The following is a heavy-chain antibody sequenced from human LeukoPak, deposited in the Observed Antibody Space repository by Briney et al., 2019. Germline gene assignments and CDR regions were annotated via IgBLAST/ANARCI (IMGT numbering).Heavy chain of an antibody. J-gene: IGHJ2*01. CDR1: GGSISSYY. CDR2: IYYSGST. V-gene: IGHV4-59*01. D-gene: IGHD1-26*01. CDR3: ARERWELRGWYFDL. Sequence: PSETLSLTCTVSGGSISSYYWSWIRQPPGKGLEGIGYIYYSGSTNYNPSLKSRVTISVDTSKNQFSLKLSSVTAADTAVYYCARERWELRGWYFDLWGRGTWSLSPQ.